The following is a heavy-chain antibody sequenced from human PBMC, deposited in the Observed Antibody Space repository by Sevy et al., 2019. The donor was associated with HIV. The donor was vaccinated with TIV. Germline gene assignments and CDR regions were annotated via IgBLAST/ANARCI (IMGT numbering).Heavy chain of an antibody. V-gene: IGHV1-18*01. CDR1: GYTFTSYG. J-gene: IGHJ6*02. CDR3: GRDRGLTLVRGGYYYYYYGMDV. CDR2: ISAYNGNT. D-gene: IGHD3-10*01. Sequence: ASVKVSCKASGYTFTSYGISWVRQAPGQGLEWMGWISAYNGNTNYAQKLQGRVTMTTDTSTSTAYMELRSLGSDDTGGYYLGRDRGLTLVRGGYYYYYYGMDVWGQGTTVTVSS.